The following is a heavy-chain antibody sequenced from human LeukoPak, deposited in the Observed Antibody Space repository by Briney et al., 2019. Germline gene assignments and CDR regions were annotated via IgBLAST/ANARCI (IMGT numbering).Heavy chain of an antibody. Sequence: PSETLSLTCTVSGYSISSGYYWGWIRQPPGKGLEWIGSIYHSGSTYYNPSLKSRVTISVDTSKNQFSLKLSSVTAADTAVYYCARVASISPLRPYFDYWGQGTLVTVSS. CDR3: ARVASISPLRPYFDY. J-gene: IGHJ4*02. D-gene: IGHD4-17*01. CDR1: GYSISSGYY. V-gene: IGHV4-38-2*02. CDR2: IYHSGST.